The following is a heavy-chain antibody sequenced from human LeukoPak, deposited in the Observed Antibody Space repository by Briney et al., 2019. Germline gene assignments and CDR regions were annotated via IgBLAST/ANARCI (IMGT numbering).Heavy chain of an antibody. CDR3: ARSRFLPGIAAAAGGDFDY. J-gene: IGHJ4*02. V-gene: IGHV1-18*04. CDR2: ISAYNGNT. CDR1: GYTFTSYG. Sequence: ASVKVSCKASGYTFTSYGISWVRQAPGQGLEWMGWISAYNGNTNYAQKLQGRVTMTTDTSTSTAYMELRSLRSDDTAVYYCARSRFLPGIAAAAGGDFDYWGQGTLVTVSS. D-gene: IGHD6-13*01.